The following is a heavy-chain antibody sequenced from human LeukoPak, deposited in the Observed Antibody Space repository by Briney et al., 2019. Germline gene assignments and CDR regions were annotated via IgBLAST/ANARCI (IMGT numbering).Heavy chain of an antibody. J-gene: IGHJ4*02. CDR1: GYTFTSYG. CDR2: ISAYNGNT. Sequence: ASVKVSCKASGYTFTSYGITWVRQAPGQGLEWMGWISAYNGNTNYAQKLQGRVTMTTDTSTSTAYMELRSLRSDDAALYYCAREGYCNSTSCDKPFDYWGQGTLVTVSS. D-gene: IGHD2-2*01. CDR3: AREGYCNSTSCDKPFDY. V-gene: IGHV1-18*01.